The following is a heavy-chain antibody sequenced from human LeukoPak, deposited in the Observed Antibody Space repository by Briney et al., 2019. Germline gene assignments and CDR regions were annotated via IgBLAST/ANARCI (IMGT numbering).Heavy chain of an antibody. D-gene: IGHD3-16*02. Sequence: ASVKVSCKASGYTFTSYYMHWVRQAPGQGLEWMGIINPSGGSTSYAQKFQGRVTMTRDTSTSTVYMELSSLRSEDTAVYYCAREGVYSPDPSSYHRFPFDVWGQGTVVTVSS. V-gene: IGHV1-46*01. CDR3: AREGVYSPDPSSYHRFPFDV. CDR2: INPSGGST. J-gene: IGHJ3*01. CDR1: GYTFTSYY.